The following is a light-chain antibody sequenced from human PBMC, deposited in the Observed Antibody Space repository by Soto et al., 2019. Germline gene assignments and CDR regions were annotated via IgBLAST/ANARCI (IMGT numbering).Light chain of an antibody. J-gene: IGKJ1*01. CDR3: QQRSKWRT. CDR1: QSVSSN. V-gene: IGKV3-11*01. CDR2: GAS. Sequence: EIVMTQSPATLSVSPGERATLSFRASQSVSSNLAWYQQKPGQAPRLLIYGASTRATGVPARFSGSGFGTDYTLTISSLEPEDFAVYYCQQRSKWRTFGQGTKVDIK.